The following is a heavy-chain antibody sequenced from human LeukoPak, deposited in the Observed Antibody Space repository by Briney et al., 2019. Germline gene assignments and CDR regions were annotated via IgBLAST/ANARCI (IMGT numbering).Heavy chain of an antibody. CDR2: IGGSNGIT. CDR3: ARDPGGIPSIAARLLRHYYYGMDV. CDR1: RFTFNSYA. D-gene: IGHD6-6*01. V-gene: IGHV3-23*01. Sequence: PGGSLRLSCAASRFTFNSYAMSWVRQAPGKGLEWVSVIGGSNGITFYVGSVKGRFTISRDNSKDTLYLQMNSLRAEDTAVYYCARDPGGIPSIAARLLRHYYYGMDVWGQGTTVTVSS. J-gene: IGHJ6*02.